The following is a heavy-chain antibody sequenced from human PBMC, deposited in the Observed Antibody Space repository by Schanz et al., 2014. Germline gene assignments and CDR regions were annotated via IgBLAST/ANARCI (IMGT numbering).Heavy chain of an antibody. Sequence: EVRLLESGGGLVQPGGSLRLSCAASGFTFTTHSMTWVRQAPGKGLEWVSGISGSGGSTYYADSVKGRFTISRDNSKTTLSLQMNSLRAEDTAVYYCAKGLYYDNTGGGFDYWGQGTLVTVSS. J-gene: IGHJ4*02. CDR1: GFTFTTHS. CDR3: AKGLYYDNTGGGFDY. D-gene: IGHD3-16*01. CDR2: ISGSGGST. V-gene: IGHV3-23*01.